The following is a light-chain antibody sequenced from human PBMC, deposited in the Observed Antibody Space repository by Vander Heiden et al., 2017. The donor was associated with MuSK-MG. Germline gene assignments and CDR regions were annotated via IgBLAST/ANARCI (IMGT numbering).Light chain of an antibody. J-gene: IGKJ1*01. Sequence: DIQLTQSPSSLSASVGDRVTITCRASQSISRYLNWYQQQPGKAPKCLIYEASSLQSGVQSRFSGGGSGTDFTLTISRLQPEDFATYYCQQSDNASWTFGRGTKVEIK. CDR1: QSISRY. CDR2: EAS. CDR3: QQSDNASWT. V-gene: IGKV1-39*01.